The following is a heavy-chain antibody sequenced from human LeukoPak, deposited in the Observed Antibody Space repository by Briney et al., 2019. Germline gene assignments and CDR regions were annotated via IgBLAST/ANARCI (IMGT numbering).Heavy chain of an antibody. D-gene: IGHD6-13*01. CDR1: GFTFDDYG. Sequence: PGGSLRLSCAASGFTFDDYGMSWVRQAPGKGLEWVSGINWNGGSTGYADSVKGRFTISRDNAKNPLYLQMNSLRAEDTALYYCARDSGSSWYDHAFDIWGQGTMVTVSS. J-gene: IGHJ3*02. V-gene: IGHV3-20*04. CDR2: INWNGGST. CDR3: ARDSGSSWYDHAFDI.